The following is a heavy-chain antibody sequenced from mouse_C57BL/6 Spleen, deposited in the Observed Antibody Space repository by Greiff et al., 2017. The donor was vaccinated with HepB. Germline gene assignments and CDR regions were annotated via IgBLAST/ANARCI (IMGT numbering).Heavy chain of an antibody. Sequence: VQLQQPGAELVKPGASVKMSCKASGYTFTSYWITWVKQRPGQGLEWIGDIYPGSGSTNYNEKFKSKATLTVDTSSSTAYMQLNSLTSEDSAVYYCARSAAIYYDYAYYFDDWGQGTTVTVAS. CDR2: IYPGSGST. D-gene: IGHD2-4*01. CDR3: ARSAAIYYDYAYYFDD. J-gene: IGHJ2*01. CDR1: GYTFTSYW. V-gene: IGHV1-55*01.